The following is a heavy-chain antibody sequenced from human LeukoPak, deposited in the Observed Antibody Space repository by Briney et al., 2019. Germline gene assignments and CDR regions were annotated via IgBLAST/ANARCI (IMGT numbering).Heavy chain of an antibody. D-gene: IGHD3-3*01. Sequence: GGSLRLSCAASGFTFSNAWMNWVRQAPGKGLEWVAVIWYDGSNKYYADSVKGRFTISRDNSKNTLYLQMNSLRAEDTAVYYCAKSPQRFLEYYYMDVWGKGTTVTVSS. CDR2: IWYDGSNK. V-gene: IGHV3-33*06. CDR1: GFTFSNAW. CDR3: AKSPQRFLEYYYMDV. J-gene: IGHJ6*03.